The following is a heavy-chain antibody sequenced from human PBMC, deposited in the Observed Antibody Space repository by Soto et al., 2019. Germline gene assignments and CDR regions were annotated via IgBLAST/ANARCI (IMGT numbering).Heavy chain of an antibody. J-gene: IGHJ4*02. CDR3: AKVSLGYCSSTSCYPPDY. Sequence: GGSLRLSCAASGFTFSSYAMSWVRQAPGKGLEWVSAISGSGGSTYYADSVKGRFTISRDNSKNTLYLQMNSLRAEGTAVYYCAKVSLGYCSSTSCYPPDYWGQGTLVTVSS. V-gene: IGHV3-23*01. CDR2: ISGSGGST. CDR1: GFTFSSYA. D-gene: IGHD2-2*01.